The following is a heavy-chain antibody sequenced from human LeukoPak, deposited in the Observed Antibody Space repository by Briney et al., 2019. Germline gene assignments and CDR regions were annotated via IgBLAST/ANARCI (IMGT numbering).Heavy chain of an antibody. Sequence: GRSLRLSCAASGFTFSSYAMHWVRQAPGKGLEWVAVISYDGSNKYYADSVKGRFTISRDNSKNTLYLQMNSLRAEDTAVYYCARGFRGAAGSARPPPVYYFDYWGQGTLVTVSS. D-gene: IGHD6-13*01. CDR2: ISYDGSNK. CDR3: ARGFRGAAGSARPPPVYYFDY. J-gene: IGHJ4*02. V-gene: IGHV3-30-3*01. CDR1: GFTFSSYA.